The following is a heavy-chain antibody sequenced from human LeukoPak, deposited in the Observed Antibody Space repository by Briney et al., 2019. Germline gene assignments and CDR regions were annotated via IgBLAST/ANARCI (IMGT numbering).Heavy chain of an antibody. V-gene: IGHV4-4*08. J-gene: IGHJ4*02. Sequence: SETLSLTWTVSGGSISSYYWSWIRQPPGKGLEWIGYIYTSGSTNYNPSLKSRVTMSVDTSKNQFSLKLSSVTAADTAVYYCAREEVYGDYDYWGQGTLVTVSS. D-gene: IGHD4-17*01. CDR2: IYTSGST. CDR3: AREEVYGDYDY. CDR1: GGSISSYY.